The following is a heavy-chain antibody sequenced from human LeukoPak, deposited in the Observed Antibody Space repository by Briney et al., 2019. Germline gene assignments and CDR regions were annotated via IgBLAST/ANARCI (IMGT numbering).Heavy chain of an antibody. D-gene: IGHD6-13*01. CDR1: GGSISSSSYY. Sequence: SETLSLTCSVSGGSISSSSYYWAWIRQPPGKGLEWIGSIYYSGTTYYKPSLKNRLTISVDTSKNHFSLKLSSVTAADTAVYYCAREIGGAADTWGQGTLVAVSS. J-gene: IGHJ5*02. V-gene: IGHV4-39*02. CDR3: AREIGGAADT. CDR2: IYYSGTT.